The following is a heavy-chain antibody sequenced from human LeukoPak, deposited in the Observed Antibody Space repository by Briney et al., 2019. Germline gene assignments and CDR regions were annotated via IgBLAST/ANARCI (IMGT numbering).Heavy chain of an antibody. CDR2: IRSKAYGATT. J-gene: IGHJ4*02. V-gene: IGHV3-49*03. D-gene: IGHD3-22*01. Sequence: GGSLRLSCPAAGFTFGDYAMSWFRQAPGKGLQWVGYIRSKAYGATTEYAASVKGRFTNSRDDSKSIAYLQMNSLKTEDTAVYYCTREYYYHSSGFDYWGQGTLVTVSS. CDR1: GFTFGDYA. CDR3: TREYYYHSSGFDY.